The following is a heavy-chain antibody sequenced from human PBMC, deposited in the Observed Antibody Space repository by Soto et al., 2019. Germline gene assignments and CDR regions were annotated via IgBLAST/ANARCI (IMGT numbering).Heavy chain of an antibody. CDR1: GYSIRSGYF. J-gene: IGHJ4*02. CDR3: ARSMYSTSAQLYYFDY. Sequence: SETLSLTCAVSGYSIRSGYFWGWIRQPPGKGLEWIGSMYHSGITYYNLSLKSRVTISVDTSKNQLSLKLSSATAADTAVYYCARSMYSTSAQLYYFDYWGQGTLVTVSS. D-gene: IGHD6-6*01. V-gene: IGHV4-38-2*01. CDR2: MYHSGIT.